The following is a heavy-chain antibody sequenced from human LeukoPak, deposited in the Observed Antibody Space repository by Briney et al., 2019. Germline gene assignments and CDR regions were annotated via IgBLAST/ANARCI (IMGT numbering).Heavy chain of an antibody. D-gene: IGHD6-19*01. V-gene: IGHV4-59*08. CDR3: ARHAPGSGWLLPFGY. Sequence: SETLSLTCTFSGGSSGSYYWSWTRHPPGKGLEGMGYSYNSGSTNYNPYIKSRVTISVAMSKDQFSLKLSYVTAADTAVYYCARHAPGSGWLLPFGYWGEGTLVTVSS. CDR1: GGSSGSYY. CDR2: SYNSGST. J-gene: IGHJ4*02.